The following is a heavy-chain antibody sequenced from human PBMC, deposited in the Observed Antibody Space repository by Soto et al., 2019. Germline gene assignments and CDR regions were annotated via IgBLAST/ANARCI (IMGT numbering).Heavy chain of an antibody. CDR2: IYYSGST. V-gene: IGHV4-31*03. J-gene: IGHJ5*02. CDR1: GGSISSGGYY. D-gene: IGHD5-18*01. Sequence: PSETLSLTCTVSGGSISSGGYYWSWIRQHPGKGLEWIGYIYYSGSTYYNPSLKSRVTISVDTSKNQFSLKLSPVTAADTAVYYCARGGHSYGWVLGYNWFDPWGQGTLVTVSS. CDR3: ARGGHSYGWVLGYNWFDP.